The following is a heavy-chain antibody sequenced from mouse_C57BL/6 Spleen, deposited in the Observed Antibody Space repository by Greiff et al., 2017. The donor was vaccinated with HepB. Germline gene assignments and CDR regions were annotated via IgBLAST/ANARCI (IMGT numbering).Heavy chain of an antibody. V-gene: IGHV3-6*01. CDR3: ARDTVVATRYFDV. Sequence: VQLQQSGPGLVKPSQSLSLTCSVTGYSITSGYYWNWIRQFPGNKLEWMGYISYDGSNNYNPSLKNRISITRDTSKNQFFLKLNSVTTEDTATYYCARDTVVATRYFDVWGTGTTVTVSS. CDR1: GYSITSGYY. D-gene: IGHD1-1*01. CDR2: ISYDGSN. J-gene: IGHJ1*03.